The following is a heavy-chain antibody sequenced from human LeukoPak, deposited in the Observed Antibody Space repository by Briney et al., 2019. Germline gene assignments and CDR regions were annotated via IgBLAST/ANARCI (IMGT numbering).Heavy chain of an antibody. J-gene: IGHJ6*02. CDR2: ISYDGSNK. D-gene: IGHD6-19*01. CDR1: GFTFSSYG. Sequence: PGRSLRLSCAASGFTFSSYGMHWVRQAPGKGLEWVAVISYDGSNKYYADSVKGRFTISRDNSKNTLYLQMNSLRAEDTAVYYCARYSPPSSGWYFSRDYYYYYGMDVWGQGTTVTVSS. CDR3: ARYSPPSSGWYFSRDYYYYYGMDV. V-gene: IGHV3-30*03.